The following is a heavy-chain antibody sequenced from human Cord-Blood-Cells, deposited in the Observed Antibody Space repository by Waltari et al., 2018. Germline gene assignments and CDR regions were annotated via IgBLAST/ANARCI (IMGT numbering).Heavy chain of an antibody. CDR2: ISGSGGST. V-gene: IGHV3-23*01. D-gene: IGHD2-15*01. Sequence: QLLVSRRAVVQPVGLLLLGCAASGLTVSKIAISWVCPAPGRGLEWVAAISGSGGSTYDADSVKGRFTISRDNSKNTLYLQMNSLRAEDTAVYYCAKDRNCSGGSCPFDYWGQGTLVTVAS. CDR1: GLTVSKIA. J-gene: IGHJ4*02. CDR3: AKDRNCSGGSCPFDY.